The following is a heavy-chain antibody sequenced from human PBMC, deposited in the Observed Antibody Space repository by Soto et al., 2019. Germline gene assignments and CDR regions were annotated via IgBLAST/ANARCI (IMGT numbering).Heavy chain of an antibody. D-gene: IGHD6-25*01. V-gene: IGHV4-39*01. Sequence: QLQLQGSGPGLVKPLETLSLTCTVSGGSISTTTYYWGWVRQPPGKGLEWIGNIYYTGRTYYNPSLKSRVTISVDTSNNQFSLRLNSVTAADTAVYYCATHRRYSSGWYYYGMDVWGQGTTVTVSS. J-gene: IGHJ6*02. CDR3: ATHRRYSSGWYYYGMDV. CDR1: GGSISTTTYY. CDR2: IYYTGRT.